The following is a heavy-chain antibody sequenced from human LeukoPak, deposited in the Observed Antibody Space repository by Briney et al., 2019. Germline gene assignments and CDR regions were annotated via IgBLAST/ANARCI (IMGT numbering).Heavy chain of an antibody. CDR1: GYTFTGYY. J-gene: IGHJ4*02. CDR2: INPNSGGT. V-gene: IGHV1-2*06. Sequence: ASVKVSCKASGYTFTGYYMHWVRQAPGQGLEWMGRINPNSGGTNYVQKFQGRVTMTRDTSISTAYMELSRLRSDDTAVYYCAREIGRVVAAVDYWGQGTLVTVSS. D-gene: IGHD2-15*01. CDR3: AREIGRVVAAVDY.